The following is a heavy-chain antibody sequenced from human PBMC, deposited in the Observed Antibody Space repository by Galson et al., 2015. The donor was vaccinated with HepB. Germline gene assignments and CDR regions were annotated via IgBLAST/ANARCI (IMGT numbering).Heavy chain of an antibody. J-gene: IGHJ4*02. V-gene: IGHV4-31*03. D-gene: IGHD5-24*01. Sequence: TLSLTCTVSGGSISSGGYYWSWIRQHPGKGLEWIGYIYYSGSTYYNPSLKSRVTISVDTSKNQFSLKLSSVTAADTAVYYCARDVEMATIFDYWGQGTLVTVSS. CDR3: ARDVEMATIFDY. CDR1: GGSISSGGYY. CDR2: IYYSGST.